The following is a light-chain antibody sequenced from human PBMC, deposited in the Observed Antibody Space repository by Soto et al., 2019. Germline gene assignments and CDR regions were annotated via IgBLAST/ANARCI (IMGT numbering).Light chain of an antibody. Sequence: QSALTQPASVTGSPGQSITISCTGTSSDVGSYNLVSWYQQHPGKAPKLMIYEGSKRPSGVSNRFSGSKSGNTASLTISGLQAGDEADYYCCSYAGSSTFVVFGGGTKVTAL. V-gene: IGLV2-23*03. CDR2: EGS. CDR1: SSDVGSYNL. J-gene: IGLJ2*01. CDR3: CSYAGSSTFVV.